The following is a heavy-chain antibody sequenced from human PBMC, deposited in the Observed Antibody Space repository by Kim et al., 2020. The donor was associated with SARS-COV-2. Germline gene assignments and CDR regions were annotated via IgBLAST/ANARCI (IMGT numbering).Heavy chain of an antibody. CDR3: ARVNYYGSGSYYNPGGSEPDYYYYYGMDV. V-gene: IGHV5-10-1*01. CDR1: GYSFTSYW. Sequence: GESLKISCKGSGYSFTSYWISWVRQMPGKGLEWMGRIDPSDSYTNYSPSFQGHVTISADKSISTAYLQWSSLKASDTAMYYCARVNYYGSGSYYNPGGSEPDYYYYYGMDVWGQGTTVTVSS. CDR2: IDPSDSYT. D-gene: IGHD3-10*01. J-gene: IGHJ6*02.